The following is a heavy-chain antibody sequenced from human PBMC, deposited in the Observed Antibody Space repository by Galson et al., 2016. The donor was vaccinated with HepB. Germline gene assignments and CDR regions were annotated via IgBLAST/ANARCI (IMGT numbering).Heavy chain of an antibody. CDR1: GYTFTSYD. CDR2: MNPNTGDT. V-gene: IGHV1-8*01. J-gene: IGHJ4*02. D-gene: IGHD3-9*01. Sequence: SVKVSCKASGYTFTSYDINWVRRATGQGLEWMGWMNPNTGDTGYAQKFQGRVTMTRNTSISTAYMELNGLRSEDTAEYYCARISSTFDWLPYYFEYWGQGTLVTVSS. CDR3: ARISSTFDWLPYYFEY.